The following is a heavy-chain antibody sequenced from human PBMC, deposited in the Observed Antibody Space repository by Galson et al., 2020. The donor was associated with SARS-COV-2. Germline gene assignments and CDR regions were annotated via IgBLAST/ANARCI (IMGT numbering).Heavy chain of an antibody. CDR2: IKEDGSEK. V-gene: IGHV3-7*01. J-gene: IGHJ4*02. CDR3: AREYFDFWGDHYNYLDS. Sequence: GESLKISCAASGFRFTSYWMSWVRQAPGKGLEWVANIKEDGSEKYYVDSVKGRFTISRDNAKNSLYLQMNSLKTEDTAVYYCAREYFDFWGDHYNYLDSWGQGTRVTVSS. CDR1: GFRFTSYW. D-gene: IGHD3-3*01.